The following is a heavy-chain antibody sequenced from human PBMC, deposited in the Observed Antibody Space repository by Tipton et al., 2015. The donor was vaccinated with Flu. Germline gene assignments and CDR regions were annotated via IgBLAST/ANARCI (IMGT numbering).Heavy chain of an antibody. V-gene: IGHV3-23*01. CDR1: GFTFSSYA. D-gene: IGHD3-3*01. J-gene: IGHJ4*02. CDR3: AKAEGFWSGLGDY. CDR2: ISGSGGST. Sequence: SLRLSCAASGFTFSSYAMSWVRQAPGKGLEWVSAISGSGGSTYYADSVKGRFTISRDNSKNTLYLQMNSLRAEDTAVYYCAKAEGFWSGLGDYWGQGTLVTVSS.